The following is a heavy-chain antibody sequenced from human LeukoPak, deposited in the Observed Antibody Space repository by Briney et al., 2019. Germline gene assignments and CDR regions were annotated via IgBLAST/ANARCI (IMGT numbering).Heavy chain of an antibody. Sequence: ASVKVSCRTSGYTFTAYEIHWVRQATGQGLEWMGWMNPNSGNTGYEQKFQGRVTMTRDTSMTTAYMDLRSLRFEDTSTYYCARGGARSFAPWGQGTLVTVSS. CDR2: MNPNSGNT. CDR3: ARGGARSFAP. CDR1: GYTFTAYE. V-gene: IGHV1-8*01. J-gene: IGHJ5*02. D-gene: IGHD1-26*01.